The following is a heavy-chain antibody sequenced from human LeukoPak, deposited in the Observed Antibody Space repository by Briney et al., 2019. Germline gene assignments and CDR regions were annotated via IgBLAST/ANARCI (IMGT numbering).Heavy chain of an antibody. CDR1: GGTFSSYA. D-gene: IGHD3-9*01. V-gene: IGHV1-69*04. CDR2: IIPILGIA. J-gene: IGHJ3*02. Sequence: GSSVKVSCKASGGTFSSYAISWVRQAPGQGLEWMGRIIPILGIANYAQKFQGRVTITADKSTSTAYMELSSLRSEDTAVYYCAXXRAGILTGLKTFDIWGQGTMVTVSS. CDR3: AXXRAGILTGLKTFDI.